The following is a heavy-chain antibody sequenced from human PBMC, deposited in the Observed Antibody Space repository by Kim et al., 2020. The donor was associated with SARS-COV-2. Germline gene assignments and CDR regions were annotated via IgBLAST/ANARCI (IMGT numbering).Heavy chain of an antibody. J-gene: IGHJ3*02. CDR1: GYTFTSYY. Sequence: ASVKVSCKASGYTFTSYYMHWVRQAPGQGLEWMGIINPSGGSTSYAQKFQGRVTMTRDTSTSTVYMELSSLRSEDTAVYYCASFLYCSGGSCYNGDAFDIWGQGTMVTVSS. CDR2: INPSGGST. D-gene: IGHD2-15*01. V-gene: IGHV1-46*01. CDR3: ASFLYCSGGSCYNGDAFDI.